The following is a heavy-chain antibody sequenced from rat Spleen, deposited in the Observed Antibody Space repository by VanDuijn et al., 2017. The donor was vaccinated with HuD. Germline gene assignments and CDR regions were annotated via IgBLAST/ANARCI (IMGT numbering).Heavy chain of an antibody. V-gene: IGHV5-25*01. CDR2: ISTGGGNT. CDR1: GFTFSNYY. J-gene: IGHJ3*01. CDR3: ATAGARISRFAY. Sequence: EVQLVESGGGLVQPGRSMKLSCAALGFTFSNYYMAWVRQAPTKGLEWVASISTGGGNTYYRDSVKGRFTISRDNAKSTLCLHMDSLRSEDTATYYCATAGARISRFAYWGQGTLVTVSS. D-gene: IGHD2-7*01.